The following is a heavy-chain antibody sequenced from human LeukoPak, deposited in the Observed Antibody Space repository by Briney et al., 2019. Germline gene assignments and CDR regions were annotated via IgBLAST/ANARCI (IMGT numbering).Heavy chain of an antibody. CDR3: ARGVVAATLFWFDP. D-gene: IGHD2-15*01. CDR1: GGSISPYY. V-gene: IGHV4-59*01. Sequence: SETLSLTCIVSGGSISPYYWSWIRQPPGSGLEWIGYVSYSGNTNYNSSLKSRVSMSVDTSKNQFSLKLISVTAADTAMYYCARGVVAATLFWFDPWGQGTLVTVSS. CDR2: VSYSGNT. J-gene: IGHJ5*02.